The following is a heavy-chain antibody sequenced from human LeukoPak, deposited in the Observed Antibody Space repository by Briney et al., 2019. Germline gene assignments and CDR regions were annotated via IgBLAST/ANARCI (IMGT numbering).Heavy chain of an antibody. CDR2: IWYDGSNE. V-gene: IGHV3-33*01. CDR1: GFTFSSHG. Sequence: PGGSLRLSCAASGFTFSSHGMHWVRQAAGKGLEWVAVIWYDGSNEYYADSVKGRFTISRDNSKNTLYLQMNSLRAEDTAVYYCARDLGDVFKGAHTGFDYWGQGTLVTVSS. CDR3: ARDLGDVFKGAHTGFDY. D-gene: IGHD1-26*01. J-gene: IGHJ4*02.